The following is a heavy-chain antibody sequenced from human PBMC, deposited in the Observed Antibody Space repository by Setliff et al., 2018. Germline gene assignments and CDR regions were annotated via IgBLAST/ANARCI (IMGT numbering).Heavy chain of an antibody. Sequence: AEPLSLTCSASGVDVIERLYYWSWVRQSPGKGLEWIGTRYYTGTTFYNPSLESRVAVSLDASEKKFSLNLRSVTTADTAVYYCARHFYPPDFFAHWGQGLLVTSPQ. CDR2: RYYTGTT. D-gene: IGHD3-3*01. V-gene: IGHV4-39*01. CDR1: GVDVIERLYY. CDR3: ARHFYPPDFFAH. J-gene: IGHJ4*02.